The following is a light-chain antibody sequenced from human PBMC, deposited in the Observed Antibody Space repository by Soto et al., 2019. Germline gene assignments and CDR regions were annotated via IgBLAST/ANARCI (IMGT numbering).Light chain of an antibody. J-gene: IGLJ3*02. CDR2: STS. CDR3: LLYYGDVNWV. CDR1: TGTVTSGYF. Sequence: QTVVTQEPSLTLPPGGTVTLTCASSTGTVTSGYFPSWFQKKPGQAPRALIYSTSNRHSWTPARFSGSLLGGKAALTLSAVQPEDEADYYCLLYYGDVNWVFGGGTKLTVL. V-gene: IGLV7-43*01.